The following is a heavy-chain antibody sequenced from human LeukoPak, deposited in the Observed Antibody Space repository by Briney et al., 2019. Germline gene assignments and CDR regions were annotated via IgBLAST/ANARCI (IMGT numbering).Heavy chain of an antibody. CDR3: ARDGWDRSSQTFDY. Sequence: SETLSLTCTVSGGSISSYYWSWIRQPPGMGLEWIGCIYYSGSTNYNPSLKSRVTISVDTSKDQFSLRLTSVTAADTAVYYCARDGWDRSSQTFDYWGQGTLVTVSS. CDR2: IYYSGST. J-gene: IGHJ4*02. V-gene: IGHV4-59*01. CDR1: GGSISSYY. D-gene: IGHD6-13*01.